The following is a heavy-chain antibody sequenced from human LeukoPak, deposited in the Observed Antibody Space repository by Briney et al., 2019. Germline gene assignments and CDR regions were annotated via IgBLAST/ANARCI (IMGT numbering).Heavy chain of an antibody. D-gene: IGHD5-12*01. Sequence: SVKVSCKASGGTFSSYAISWVRQAPGQGLEWMGRIIPILGIANYAQKFQGRVTITADKSTSTAYMELSSLRSEDTAVYYCARSKDIVATIPFYWGQGTLVTVSS. CDR2: IIPILGIA. J-gene: IGHJ4*02. CDR1: GGTFSSYA. CDR3: ARSKDIVATIPFY. V-gene: IGHV1-69*04.